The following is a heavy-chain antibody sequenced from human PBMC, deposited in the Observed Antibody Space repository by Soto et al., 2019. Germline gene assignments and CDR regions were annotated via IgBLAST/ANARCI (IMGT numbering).Heavy chain of an antibody. CDR3: SRVGGGSSVSYYYYYGMDV. D-gene: IGHD3-16*01. CDR1: GFTFSSYW. Sequence: GGSLRLSCAASGFTFSSYWMSWVRQAPGKGLEWVANIKQDGSEKYYVDSVKGRFTISRDNAKNSLYLQMNSLRAEDTVVYFQSRVGGGSSVSYYYYYGMDVWGQGTTVTVSS. CDR2: IKQDGSEK. J-gene: IGHJ6*02. V-gene: IGHV3-7*01.